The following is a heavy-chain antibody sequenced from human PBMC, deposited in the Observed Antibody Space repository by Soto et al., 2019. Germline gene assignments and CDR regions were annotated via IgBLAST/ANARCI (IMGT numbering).Heavy chain of an antibody. D-gene: IGHD3-3*01. CDR2: MNPNSGNT. CDR1: GYTFTSYD. J-gene: IGHJ6*03. V-gene: IGHV1-8*01. CDR3: ARGFTYYDFWSGSQPYQYYYYMVV. Sequence: QVQLVQSGAEVKKPGASVKVSCKASGYTFTSYDINWVRQATGQGLAWMGWMNPNSGNTGYAQKFQGRVTMPRNTSISTAYMVLSRLRSEDTAVYYCARGFTYYDFWSGSQPYQYYYYMVVWGKGTTVTVSS.